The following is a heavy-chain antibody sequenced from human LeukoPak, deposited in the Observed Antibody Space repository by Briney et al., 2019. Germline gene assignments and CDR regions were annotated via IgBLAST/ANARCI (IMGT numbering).Heavy chain of an antibody. CDR2: FDPEDGET. D-gene: IGHD2-2*01. Sequence: ASVKVSCKVSGYTLSELSMHWVRQAPGKGLEWMGGFDPEDGETIYAQKFQGRVTMTEDTSTDTAYMELSSLRSEDTAVYYCATVGDTLVLPGASSIGPYNWFDPWGQGTLVTVSS. CDR1: GYTLSELS. CDR3: ATVGDTLVLPGASSIGPYNWFDP. J-gene: IGHJ5*02. V-gene: IGHV1-24*01.